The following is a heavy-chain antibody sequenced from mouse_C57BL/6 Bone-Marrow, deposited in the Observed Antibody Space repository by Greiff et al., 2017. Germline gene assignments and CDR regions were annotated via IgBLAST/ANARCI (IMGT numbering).Heavy chain of an antibody. CDR1: GYTFTSYW. V-gene: IGHV1-64*01. CDR3: AREDSYYYGSSPYWYFDV. D-gene: IGHD1-1*01. Sequence: QVQLQQPGAELVKPGASVKLSCKASGYTFTSYWMHWVKQRPGQGLEWIGMIHPNSGSTNYNEKFKSKATLTVDKSSSTAYMQLSSLTSEDSAVYYCAREDSYYYGSSPYWYFDVWGTGTTVTVSS. CDR2: IHPNSGST. J-gene: IGHJ1*03.